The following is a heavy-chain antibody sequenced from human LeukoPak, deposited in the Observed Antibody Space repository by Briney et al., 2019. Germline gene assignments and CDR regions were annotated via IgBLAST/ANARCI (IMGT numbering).Heavy chain of an antibody. J-gene: IGHJ3*02. CDR2: ISGSGGST. Sequence: GGSLRLSCAASGFTFSSYAMSWVRQAPGKGLEWVSAISGSGGSTYYADSVKGRFTISRDNSKNTLYLQMNSLRAEDTAVYYCAKDLGDIVVVVAADTFAFDIWGQGTMVTVSS. CDR3: AKDLGDIVVVVAADTFAFDI. CDR1: GFTFSSYA. V-gene: IGHV3-23*01. D-gene: IGHD2-15*01.